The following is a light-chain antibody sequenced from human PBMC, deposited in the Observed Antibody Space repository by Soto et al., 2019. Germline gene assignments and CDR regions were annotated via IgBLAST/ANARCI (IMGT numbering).Light chain of an antibody. V-gene: IGLV2-14*01. Sequence: QSVLTQPASVSGSPGQSITISCTGTSSDVGGYNYVSWYQQHPGKAPKLIIYEVSNRPSGVSNRFSGSKSGNTASLTISGLQAEDEADYYCNSYTSKSTGVFGTGTKV. CDR1: SSDVGGYNY. CDR3: NSYTSKSTGV. J-gene: IGLJ1*01. CDR2: EVS.